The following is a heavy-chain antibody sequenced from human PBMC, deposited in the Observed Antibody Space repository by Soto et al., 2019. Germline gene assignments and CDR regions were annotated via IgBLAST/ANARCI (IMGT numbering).Heavy chain of an antibody. J-gene: IGHJ4*02. CDR2: IRTNSSAI. CDR1: GFTFSDYP. D-gene: IGHD2-15*01. CDR3: ARETPSFDS. V-gene: IGHV3-48*02. Sequence: QLVEPGGGLVQPGGSLRLSCAASGFTFSDYPMKWVRQAPGKGLEWVSSIRTNSSAIYFADSVRRRFTISRDNARNLLYLQMTSLRDEDTAVYYCARETPSFDSWGQGTLVNVSS.